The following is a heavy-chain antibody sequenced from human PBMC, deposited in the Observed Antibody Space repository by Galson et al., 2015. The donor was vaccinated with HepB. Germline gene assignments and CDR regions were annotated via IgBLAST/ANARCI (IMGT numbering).Heavy chain of an antibody. CDR1: GFNFDDYA. CDR2: ISWDSGTL. CDR3: TKMGSTVTTGGGAFDI. D-gene: IGHD4-11*01. J-gene: IGHJ3*02. V-gene: IGHV3-9*01. Sequence: SLRLSCAASGFNFDDYAMHWVRQAPGKGLEWVPSISWDSGTLGYADSVKGRFTISRDNAKNSLYLQMNSPRVEDTALYYCTKMGSTVTTGGGAFDIWGQGTMVTISS.